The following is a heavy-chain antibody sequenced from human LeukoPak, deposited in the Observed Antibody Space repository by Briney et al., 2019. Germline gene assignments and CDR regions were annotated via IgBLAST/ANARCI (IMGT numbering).Heavy chain of an antibody. Sequence: PGGSLRLSCAASGFTFSSYDMNWVRQAPEKGLDWVSVISGSAHKIRYADSVKGRFTISRDNSKNTLYLEMNSLRAEDTAVYYCARSGLYDSSGYIGYWGQGTLVTVSS. CDR2: ISGSAHKI. CDR1: GFTFSSYD. CDR3: ARSGLYDSSGYIGY. V-gene: IGHV3-23*01. D-gene: IGHD3-22*01. J-gene: IGHJ4*02.